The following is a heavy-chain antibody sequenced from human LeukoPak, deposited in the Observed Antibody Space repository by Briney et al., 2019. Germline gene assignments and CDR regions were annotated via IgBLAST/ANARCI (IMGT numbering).Heavy chain of an antibody. D-gene: IGHD3-16*02. V-gene: IGHV7-4-1*02. CDR1: GYIFISYY. Sequence: ASVKVSCKASGYIFISYYIHWVRQAPGQGLEWMGWINTNTGNPTYAQGFTGRFVFSLDTSVSTAYLQISSLKAEDTAVYYCARDGYMARFDPWGQGTLVTVSS. CDR2: INTNTGNP. J-gene: IGHJ5*02. CDR3: ARDGYMARFDP.